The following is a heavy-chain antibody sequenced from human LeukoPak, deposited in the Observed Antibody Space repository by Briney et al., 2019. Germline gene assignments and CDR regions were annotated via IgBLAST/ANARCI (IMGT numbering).Heavy chain of an antibody. V-gene: IGHV4-31*03. CDR1: GGSISSGGYY. CDR3: ARWARGHFDY. J-gene: IGHJ4*02. Sequence: SETLSLTCTVSGGSISSGGYYWSWIRQHPGKGLEWIGYIYYSGSTYYNPSLKSRVTISVDTSKNQSSLKLSSVTAADTAVYYCARWARGHFDYWGQGTLVTVSS. CDR2: IYYSGST.